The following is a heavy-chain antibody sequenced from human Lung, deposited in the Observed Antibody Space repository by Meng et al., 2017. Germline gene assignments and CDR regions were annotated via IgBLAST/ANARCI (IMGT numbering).Heavy chain of an antibody. CDR1: GWSFSDYY. Sequence: QVQLQQWGAGLLKPSGALSLTCVVSGWSFSDYYWSWIRQPPGKGLEWIGEINHSGSTNYNPSLESRATISVDTSQNNLSLKLSSVTAADSAVYYCARGPTTMAHDFDYWGQGTLVTVSS. CDR3: ARGPTTMAHDFDY. J-gene: IGHJ4*02. CDR2: INHSGST. D-gene: IGHD4-11*01. V-gene: IGHV4-34*01.